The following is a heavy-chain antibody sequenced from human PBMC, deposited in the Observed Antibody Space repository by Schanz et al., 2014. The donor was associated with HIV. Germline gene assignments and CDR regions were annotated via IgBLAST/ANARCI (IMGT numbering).Heavy chain of an antibody. V-gene: IGHV3-30*03. CDR2: ISFDGATT. CDR3: ARETSGFSTSWPPRYHYYGMDV. CDR1: GFTFSTYG. J-gene: IGHJ6*02. D-gene: IGHD6-13*01. Sequence: QVQLVESGGGVVQPGRSLRLSCAASGFTFSTYGMHWVRQGPGKGLEWVAFISFDGATTSYVDSVEGRFTISRDNVKNTLSLQMSSLRIEDTAVYYCARETSGFSTSWPPRYHYYGMDVWGQGTTVTVSS.